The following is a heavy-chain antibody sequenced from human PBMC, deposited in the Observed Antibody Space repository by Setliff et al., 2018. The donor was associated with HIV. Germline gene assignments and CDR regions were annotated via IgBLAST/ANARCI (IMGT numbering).Heavy chain of an antibody. J-gene: IGHJ4*02. D-gene: IGHD1-26*01. CDR2: INGDGSST. Sequence: PGGSLRLSCAASGFTFSSYWMHWVRQAPGKGLVWVSRINGDGSSTTYADSVKGRFTISRDNAKNSLYLQMNSLRAEDTALYYCARGSGSENKDYWGQGTLVTVSS. CDR1: GFTFSSYW. CDR3: ARGSGSENKDY. V-gene: IGHV3-74*01.